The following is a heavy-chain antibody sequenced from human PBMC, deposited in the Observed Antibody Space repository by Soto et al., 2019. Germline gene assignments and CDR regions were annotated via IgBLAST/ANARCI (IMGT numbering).Heavy chain of an antibody. CDR1: GYTFTSYA. CDR2: INAGNGNT. CDR3: ARVDTAMVSDY. J-gene: IGHJ4*02. D-gene: IGHD5-18*01. Sequence: QVQLVQSGAEVKKPGASVKVSCKASGYTFTSYAMHWVRQAPGQRLEWMGWINAGNGNTKYSQKFQGRVTITRDTPASTAYMELSSLRSEDTAVYYCARVDTAMVSDYWGQGTLVTVSS. V-gene: IGHV1-3*01.